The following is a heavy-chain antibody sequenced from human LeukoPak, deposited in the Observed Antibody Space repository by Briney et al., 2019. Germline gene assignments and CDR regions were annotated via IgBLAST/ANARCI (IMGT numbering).Heavy chain of an antibody. J-gene: IGHJ4*02. CDR3: ARGPSVTQVY. Sequence: CVSYIIISASTLYSADSVKRRFSISRDNAKNSLYLQMNSLRAEDTAVYYCARGPSVTQVYWGQGTLVTVSS. V-gene: IGHV3-48*03. D-gene: IGHD4-17*01. CDR2: IIISASTL.